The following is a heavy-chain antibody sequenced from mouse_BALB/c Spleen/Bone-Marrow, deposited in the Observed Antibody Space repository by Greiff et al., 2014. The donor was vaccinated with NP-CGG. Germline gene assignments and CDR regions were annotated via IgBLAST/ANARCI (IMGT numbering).Heavy chain of an antibody. CDR1: GYTFTSYW. J-gene: IGHJ4*01. Sequence: LKQSGSELVRPGASVKLSCKASGYTFTSYWMHWVKQRPGQGLEWLGNIYPGTGSINYDEKFKSKATLTVDTSSSTAYMQLSSLTSEDSAVYYCTRSGYVIDYWGQGTSVTVSS. V-gene: IGHV1S22*01. D-gene: IGHD3-1*01. CDR3: TRSGYVIDY. CDR2: IYPGTGSI.